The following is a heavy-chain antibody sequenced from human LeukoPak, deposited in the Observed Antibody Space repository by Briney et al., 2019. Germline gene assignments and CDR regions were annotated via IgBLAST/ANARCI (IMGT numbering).Heavy chain of an antibody. CDR2: IYYSGST. J-gene: IGHJ4*02. V-gene: IGHV4-59*08. CDR1: SGSNSSYH. CDR3: ARQTGSGLFILP. D-gene: IGHD3/OR15-3a*01. Sequence: SETLSLTCTVSSGSNSSYHWSWIRQPPGKGLECIGFIYYSGSTNYNPSLKSRVTISVDTSKNQFSLKLTSVTAADTAVYYCARQTGSGLFILPGGQGTLVTVSS.